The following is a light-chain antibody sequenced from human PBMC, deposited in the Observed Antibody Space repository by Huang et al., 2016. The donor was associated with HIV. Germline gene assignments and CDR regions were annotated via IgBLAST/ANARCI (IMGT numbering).Light chain of an antibody. CDR2: GAS. J-gene: IGKJ1*01. CDR1: QGITDD. Sequence: AIQMTQSPSSLSASVGDRVTITCRASQGITDDLACYQQKPGKAPKLLISGASTLRSGVPSKFSVIGSGTDFTLPISSLQPEDYATYYCLQDHNYPRTFGQGTKVEI. V-gene: IGKV1-6*01. CDR3: LQDHNYPRT.